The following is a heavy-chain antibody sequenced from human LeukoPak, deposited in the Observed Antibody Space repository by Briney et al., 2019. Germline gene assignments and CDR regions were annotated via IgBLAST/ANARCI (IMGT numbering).Heavy chain of an antibody. Sequence: PGGSLRLSCAASGFTFSSYSMNWVRQAPGKGLEWVSSISSSSSYIYYADSEKGRFTISRDNAKNSLYLQMNSLGAEDTAVYYCAKDQSPVAAYFDYWGQGTLVTVSS. V-gene: IGHV3-21*04. CDR2: ISSSSSYI. D-gene: IGHD4-23*01. CDR1: GFTFSSYS. CDR3: AKDQSPVAAYFDY. J-gene: IGHJ4*02.